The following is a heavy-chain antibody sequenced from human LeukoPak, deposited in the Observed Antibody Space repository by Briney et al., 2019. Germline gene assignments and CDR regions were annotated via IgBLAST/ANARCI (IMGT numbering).Heavy chain of an antibody. CDR1: GYTFTGYY. CDR3: ARDWRSGATIGGLM. V-gene: IGHV1-2*06. Sequence: ASVKVSCKASGYTFTGYYMHWVRQAPGQGLEWMGRINPNSGGTNYAQKFQGRVTMTRDTSISTAYMELSRLRSDDTAVYYCARDWRSGATIGGLMWGQGTLVTVSS. CDR2: INPNSGGT. J-gene: IGHJ4*02. D-gene: IGHD5-12*01.